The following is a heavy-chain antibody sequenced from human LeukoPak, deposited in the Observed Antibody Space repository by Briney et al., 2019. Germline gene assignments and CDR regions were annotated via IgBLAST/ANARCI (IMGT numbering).Heavy chain of an antibody. D-gene: IGHD3-9*01. CDR2: TYGGGST. Sequence: IQPGGSLLLSCAVSGITVSGKHMSWGRPAPGKGQEWVSITYGGGSTFFADSVKGRFTTSRDNSKNTVYLQMNTLRAEDTAVYYCARTSDYRFEYWGQGTLVTVSS. CDR1: GITVSGKH. J-gene: IGHJ4*02. CDR3: ARTSDYRFEY. V-gene: IGHV3-53*01.